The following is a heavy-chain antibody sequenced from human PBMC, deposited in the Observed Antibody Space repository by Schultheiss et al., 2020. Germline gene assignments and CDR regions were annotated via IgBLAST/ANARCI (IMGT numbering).Heavy chain of an antibody. D-gene: IGHD4-17*01. CDR1: GGSISSSNW. CDR3: ARGFGDYVSNYLFDY. V-gene: IGHV4-4*02. Sequence: SETLSLTCAVYGGSISSSNWWSWVRQPPGKGLEWIGEIYHSGSTNYNPSLKSRVTISVDKSKNQFSLKLSSVTAADTAVYYCARGFGDYVSNYLFDYWGQGTLVTVSS. CDR2: IYHSGST. J-gene: IGHJ4*02.